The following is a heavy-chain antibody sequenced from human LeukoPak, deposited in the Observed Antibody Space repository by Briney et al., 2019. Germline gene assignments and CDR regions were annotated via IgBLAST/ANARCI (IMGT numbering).Heavy chain of an antibody. J-gene: IGHJ5*02. V-gene: IGHV4-34*01. Sequence: SETLSLTCAGYGGSFSGYYWSWIRQPPGKGVEWIGEINHSGSTNYNPSLKSRVTISVDTSKNQFSLKLSSVTAADTAVYYCARGGPRRFGVVLRGFDPWGQGTLVTVSS. CDR1: GGSFSGYY. D-gene: IGHD3-3*01. CDR3: ARGGPRRFGVVLRGFDP. CDR2: INHSGST.